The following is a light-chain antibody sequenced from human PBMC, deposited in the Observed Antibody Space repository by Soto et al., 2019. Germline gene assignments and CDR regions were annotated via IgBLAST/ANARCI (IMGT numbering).Light chain of an antibody. CDR2: GAS. V-gene: IGKV3-20*01. J-gene: IGKJ4*01. CDR1: QSVSSNY. Sequence: IVLTQSPGTLSLSPGEGATLSCRASQSVSSNYLAWYQQKPGQTPRLLIYGASNRATGIPDRFSGNASGTDFTLTISKLKPKDSAVYYYHQYDRSLPFTFGGGTKVEIK. CDR3: HQYDRSLPFT.